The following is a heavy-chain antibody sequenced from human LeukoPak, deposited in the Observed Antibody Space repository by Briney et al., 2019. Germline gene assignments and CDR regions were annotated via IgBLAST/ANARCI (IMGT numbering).Heavy chain of an antibody. D-gene: IGHD2-2*01. V-gene: IGHV3-23*01. CDR2: ISGSGGIT. Sequence: GGSLRLSCAASGFTFSSYAMSWVRQAPGKGLEWVSAISGSGGITFYADSVKGRFTISRDNSKNTLYLQMNSLRAEDTAVYYCAKRGVDSSTSHGFDPWGQGTLVTVSS. CDR1: GFTFSSYA. CDR3: AKRGVDSSTSHGFDP. J-gene: IGHJ5*02.